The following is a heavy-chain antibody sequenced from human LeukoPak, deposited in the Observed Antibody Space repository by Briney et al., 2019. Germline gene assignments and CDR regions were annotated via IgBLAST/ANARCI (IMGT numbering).Heavy chain of an antibody. Sequence: SETLSLTCAVYGGSFSGYYWSWIRQPPGKGLEWIGEINHSGSTNYNPSLKSRVTISVDTSKNQFSLKLSSVTAADTAVYYCARGPGYDILTGYYRGTLRGYFDYWGQGTLVTVSS. D-gene: IGHD3-9*01. V-gene: IGHV4-34*01. CDR2: INHSGST. CDR1: GGSFSGYY. J-gene: IGHJ4*02. CDR3: ARGPGYDILTGYYRGTLRGYFDY.